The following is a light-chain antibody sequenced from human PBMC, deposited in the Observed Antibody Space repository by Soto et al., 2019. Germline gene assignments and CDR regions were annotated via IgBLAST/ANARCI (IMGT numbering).Light chain of an antibody. CDR2: GAS. CDR1: QSVSSNY. V-gene: IGKV3-20*01. CDR3: QQYGSSGT. Sequence: EIVLTQSPGTLSLSPGERATLSCRASQSVSSNYLAWYQQKPGQAPRLLIYGASSRATVIPDRFSGSGSGTDFTLTISRLEPEDFAVYYCQQYGSSGTFGQGTKVDIK. J-gene: IGKJ1*01.